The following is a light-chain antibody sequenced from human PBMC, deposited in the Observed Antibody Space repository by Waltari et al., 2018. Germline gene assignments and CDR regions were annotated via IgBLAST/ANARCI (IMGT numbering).Light chain of an antibody. Sequence: QSALTQPPSASGSPGQSVTISCTGISSDVGGFDYVSWYQQHPGKVPRLMIYEVSKRPSGVPDRFSGSKSGNTASLTVSGLQVEDEADYYCSSFAGSSQMLFGGGTKLTVL. CDR1: SSDVGGFDY. CDR2: EVS. CDR3: SSFAGSSQML. J-gene: IGLJ2*01. V-gene: IGLV2-8*01.